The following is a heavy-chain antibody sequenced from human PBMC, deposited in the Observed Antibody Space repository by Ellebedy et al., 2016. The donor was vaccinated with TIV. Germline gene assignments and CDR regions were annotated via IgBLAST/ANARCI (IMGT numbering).Heavy chain of an antibody. CDR3: ARPNYGDYKHDAFDV. D-gene: IGHD4-17*01. Sequence: MPSETLSLTCAVNGGSLSDYYWSWIRQPPGQGLEWIGEISESGDTNHNPSLKSRVAISVDTSKNEFSLNLTSVTAADTAVYYCARPNYGDYKHDAFDVWGQGTMVTVSS. J-gene: IGHJ3*01. CDR2: ISESGDT. V-gene: IGHV4-34*01. CDR1: GGSLSDYY.